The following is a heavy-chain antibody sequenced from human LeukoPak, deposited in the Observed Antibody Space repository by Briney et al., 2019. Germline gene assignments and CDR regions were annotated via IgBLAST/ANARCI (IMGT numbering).Heavy chain of an antibody. V-gene: IGHV4-61*02. CDR1: GDSISSGDYY. CDR2: ISSSGST. D-gene: IGHD1-1*01. Sequence: SQTLSLTCTVSGDSISSGDYYWSWIRQPAGKGLEWIGRISSSGSTNYNPSLWGRVTMFVDTSNNQFSLRLTSLTAADTAVYYCARVPWKFEPFDIWGQGTKVTVSS. J-gene: IGHJ3*02. CDR3: ARVPWKFEPFDI.